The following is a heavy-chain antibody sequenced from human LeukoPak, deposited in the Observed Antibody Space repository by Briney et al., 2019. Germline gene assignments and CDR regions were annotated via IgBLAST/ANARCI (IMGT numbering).Heavy chain of an antibody. D-gene: IGHD3-10*01. J-gene: IGHJ4*02. CDR1: GFTFRNYV. CDR2: TSSDLNVK. V-gene: IGHV3-30-3*01. CDR3: AREGYYGSGSPPSLYFDY. Sequence: QSGGSLRLSCAASGFTFRNYVNHWVRQAPGKGLEWVAVTSSDLNVKLYADSVKGRFTISRDNSRSTLYLQMNSLRPEDTAIYYCAREGYYGSGSPPSLYFDYWGQGTLVTVSS.